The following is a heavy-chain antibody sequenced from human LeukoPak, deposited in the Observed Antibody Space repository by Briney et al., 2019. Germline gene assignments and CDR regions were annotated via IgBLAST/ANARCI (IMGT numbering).Heavy chain of an antibody. Sequence: GGSLRLSCAASGFTFDDYGMSWVRQAPGKGLEWVSRVKSDGSSTSYADSVKGRFTISRDNTKNTLYLQMNSLRAEDTAVYYCARGDWFDSWGQGTLVTVSS. CDR2: VKSDGSST. CDR1: GFTFDDYG. CDR3: ARGDWFDS. V-gene: IGHV3-74*01. J-gene: IGHJ5*01.